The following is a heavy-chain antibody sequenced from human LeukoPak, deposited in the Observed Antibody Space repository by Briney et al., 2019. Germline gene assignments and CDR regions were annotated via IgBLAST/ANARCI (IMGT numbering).Heavy chain of an antibody. CDR1: GYTFTGYY. Sequence: ASVKVSCKASGYTFTGYYMHWVRQAPGQGLEWMGWINPNSGGTNYAQEFQGRVTMTRDTSISTAYMELSRLRSDDTAVYYCARVYGSGFNWFDPWGQGTLVTVSS. V-gene: IGHV1-2*02. CDR2: INPNSGGT. J-gene: IGHJ5*02. D-gene: IGHD3-10*01. CDR3: ARVYGSGFNWFDP.